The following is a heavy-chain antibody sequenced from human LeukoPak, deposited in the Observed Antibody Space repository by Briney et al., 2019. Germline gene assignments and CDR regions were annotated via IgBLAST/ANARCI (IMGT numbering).Heavy chain of an antibody. V-gene: IGHV4-61*02. CDR2: IYTSGST. D-gene: IGHD3-10*01. CDR3: AREGVDMVRGVMHAFDI. CDR1: GGSISSSSYY. Sequence: SETLSLTCTVSGGSISSSSYYWGWIRQPAGTGLEWIGRIYTSGSTNYNPSLKSRVTMSVDTSKNQFSLKLSSVTAADTAVYYCAREGVDMVRGVMHAFDIWGQGTMVTVSS. J-gene: IGHJ3*02.